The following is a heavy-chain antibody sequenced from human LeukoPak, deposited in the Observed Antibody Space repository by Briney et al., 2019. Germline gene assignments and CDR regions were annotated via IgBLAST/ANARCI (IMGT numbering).Heavy chain of an antibody. J-gene: IGHJ5*02. CDR3: ARGLGRPVLNWFDP. CDR1: GFTFSSYA. D-gene: IGHD2-8*02. CDR2: IYSGGST. V-gene: IGHV3-53*01. Sequence: GGSLRLSCAASGFTFSSYAMSWVRQAPGKGLEWVSVIYSGGSTYYADSVKGRFTISRDNSKNTLYLQMNSLRAEDTAVYYCARGLGRPVLNWFDPWGQGTLVTVSS.